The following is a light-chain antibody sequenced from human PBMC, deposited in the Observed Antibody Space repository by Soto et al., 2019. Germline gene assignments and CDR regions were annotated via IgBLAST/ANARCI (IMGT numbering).Light chain of an antibody. Sequence: DIQMTHSPSSLSASVGDRVTITCRASHAIGNYLNWYQQKAGKAPNLLIFGATTLQSGVPSRFSGSGYGTNFTLIISVLQPEDFAIYYCQQCHATPLTFGQGTRLEIK. CDR1: HAIGNY. CDR2: GAT. J-gene: IGKJ5*01. V-gene: IGKV1-39*01. CDR3: QQCHATPLT.